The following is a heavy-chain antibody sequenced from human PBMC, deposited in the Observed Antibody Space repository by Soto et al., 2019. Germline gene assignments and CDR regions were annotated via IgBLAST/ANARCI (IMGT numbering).Heavy chain of an antibody. J-gene: IGHJ6*02. CDR1: DGSITNYC. CDR2: IQYNGYS. V-gene: IGHV4-59*08. Sequence: VQLQESGPGLVKPSETLSLTCTVSDGSITNYCYSWFRQPAGKGLEWIGYIQYNGYSAYNLSLKRRVTMSMDTSKTQFSLMLESVTATDTAVYYCPRHGFGSLHGLVDVWGQGTTVIVSS. CDR3: PRHGFGSLHGLVDV. D-gene: IGHD3-10*01.